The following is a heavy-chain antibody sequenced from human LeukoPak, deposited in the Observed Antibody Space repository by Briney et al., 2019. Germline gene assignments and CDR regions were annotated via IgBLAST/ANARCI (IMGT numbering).Heavy chain of an antibody. Sequence: PGGSLRLSCAASGFTFSTYAVHWVRQAPGKGLEWVAVISYDGSKRYYADSVKGRFTISKDNAKNTVYLQMNNLRAEDTAVYYCVSFYETYWGRGTLVTVSS. D-gene: IGHD2-2*01. CDR1: GFTFSTYA. J-gene: IGHJ4*02. CDR3: VSFYETY. V-gene: IGHV3-30-3*01. CDR2: ISYDGSKR.